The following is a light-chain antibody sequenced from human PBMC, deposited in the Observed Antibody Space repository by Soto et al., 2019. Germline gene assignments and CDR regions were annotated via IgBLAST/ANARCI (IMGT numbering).Light chain of an antibody. CDR1: QTISSW. Sequence: DIQMTQSPSTLSGSVGDTVTITCRASQTISSWLAWYQQKPGKAPKLMIYKASTLKSGVPSRFSGSGSGTEFTLTISSLQPDDFATYYCQPYNSYSEAFGQGTKV. V-gene: IGKV1-5*03. CDR2: KAS. J-gene: IGKJ1*01. CDR3: QPYNSYSEA.